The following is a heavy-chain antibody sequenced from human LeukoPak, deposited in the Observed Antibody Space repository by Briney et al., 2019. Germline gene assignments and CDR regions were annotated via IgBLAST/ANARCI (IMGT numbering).Heavy chain of an antibody. CDR2: IRSKAYGGTT. V-gene: IGHV3-49*04. D-gene: IGHD2-2*01. CDR1: GFTFSSYW. Sequence: GGSLRLSCAASGFTFSSYWMSWVRQAPGKGLEWVGFIRSKAYGGTTEYAASVKGRFTISRDDSKSIAYLQMNSLKTEDTAVYYCTRIVPAATWGQGTLVTVSS. J-gene: IGHJ5*02. CDR3: TRIVPAAT.